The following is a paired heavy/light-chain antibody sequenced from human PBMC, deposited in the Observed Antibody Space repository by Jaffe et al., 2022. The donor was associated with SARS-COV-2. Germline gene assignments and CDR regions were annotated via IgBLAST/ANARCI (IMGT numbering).Heavy chain of an antibody. CDR1: GDSVSSNSAA. CDR3: ARDRFDRYDYVWGSYRPYYFDY. Sequence: QVQLQQSGPGLVKPSQTLSLTCAISGDSVSSNSAAWNWIRQSPSRGLEWLGRTYYRSKWYNDYAVSVKSRITINPDTSKNQFSLQLNSVTPEDTAVYYCARDRFDRYDYVWGSYRPYYFDYWGQGTLVTVSS. J-gene: IGHJ4*02. V-gene: IGHV6-1*01. CDR2: TYYRSKWYN. D-gene: IGHD3-16*02.
Light chain of an antibody. CDR1: QSISSY. CDR2: AAS. CDR3: QQSYSTPLLT. Sequence: DIQMTQSPSSLSASVGDRVTITCRASQSISSYLNWYQQKPGKAPKLLIYAASSLQSGVPSRFSGSGSGTDFTLTISSLQPEDFATYYCQQSYSTPLLTFGGGTKVEIK. J-gene: IGKJ4*01. V-gene: IGKV1-39*01.